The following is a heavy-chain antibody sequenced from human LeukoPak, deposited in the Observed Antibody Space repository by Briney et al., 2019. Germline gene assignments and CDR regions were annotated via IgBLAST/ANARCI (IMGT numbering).Heavy chain of an antibody. CDR3: ASTWYSSSWYKKGWFDP. CDR2: ISTTGSTI. D-gene: IGHD6-13*01. CDR1: GFTFSTYS. V-gene: IGHV3-48*01. J-gene: IGHJ5*02. Sequence: GGSLRLSCAASGFTFSTYSMNWVRQAPGKGLEWISYISTTGSTIYYADSVKGRFTISRDSAKNSLYLQMNSLRAEDTAVYYCASTWYSSSWYKKGWFDPWGQGTLVTVSS.